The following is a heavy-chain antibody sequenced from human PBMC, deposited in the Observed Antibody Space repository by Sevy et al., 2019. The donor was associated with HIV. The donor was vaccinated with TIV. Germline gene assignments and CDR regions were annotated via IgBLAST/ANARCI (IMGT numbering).Heavy chain of an antibody. V-gene: IGHV4-39*01. D-gene: IGHD3-16*02. CDR3: ARHLAGHYIWGSYRFDY. Sequence: SETLSLTCTVSGGSISSSSYYWGWIRQPPGKGLEWIGSIYYSGSTYYNPSLKSRVTISVDTSKNQFSLKLGSVTAADTAVYYCARHLAGHYIWGSYRFDYWGQGTLVTVSS. J-gene: IGHJ4*02. CDR1: GGSISSSSYY. CDR2: IYYSGST.